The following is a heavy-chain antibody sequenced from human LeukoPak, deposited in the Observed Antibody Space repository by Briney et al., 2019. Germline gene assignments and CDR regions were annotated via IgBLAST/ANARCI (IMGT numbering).Heavy chain of an antibody. CDR2: INHSGST. J-gene: IGHJ4*02. D-gene: IGHD3-22*01. Sequence: KSSETLSLTCAVYGGSFSGYYWSWIRQPPGKGLEWIGEINHSGSTNYNPSLKSRVTISVDTSKNQFSLKLSSVTAADTAVYYCARGVYDSSFSGPKRYFDYWGQGTLVTVSS. CDR1: GGSFSGYY. CDR3: ARGVYDSSFSGPKRYFDY. V-gene: IGHV4-34*01.